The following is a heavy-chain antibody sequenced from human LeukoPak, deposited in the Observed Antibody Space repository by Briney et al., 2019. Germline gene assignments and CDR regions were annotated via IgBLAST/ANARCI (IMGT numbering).Heavy chain of an antibody. D-gene: IGHD2-2*01. J-gene: IGHJ3*01. V-gene: IGHV3-48*04. CDR2: ISSSSSTI. Sequence: GGSLRLSCAASGFTFSSYSMNWVRQAPGKGLEWVSYISSSSSTIYYADSVKGRFTISRDNAKNSLYLQMNSLRAEDTAVYYCARDKSVVVPIAGDAFDVWGQGTMVTVSS. CDR1: GFTFSSYS. CDR3: ARDKSVVVPIAGDAFDV.